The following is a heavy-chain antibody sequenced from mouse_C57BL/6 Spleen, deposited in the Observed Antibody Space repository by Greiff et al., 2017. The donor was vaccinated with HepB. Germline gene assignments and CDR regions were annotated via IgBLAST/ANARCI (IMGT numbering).Heavy chain of an antibody. CDR2: IDPSDSYT. V-gene: IGHV1-69*01. CDR1: GYTFTSYW. D-gene: IGHD2-3*01. J-gene: IGHJ3*01. CDR3: ARYDGYTRGFAY. Sequence: QVQLQQPGAELVMPGASVKLSCKASGYTFTSYWMHWVKQRPGQGLEWIGEIDPSDSYTNYNQKFKGKSTLTVDKSSSTAYMQLSSLTSEDSAVYYCARYDGYTRGFAYWGQGTLVTVSA.